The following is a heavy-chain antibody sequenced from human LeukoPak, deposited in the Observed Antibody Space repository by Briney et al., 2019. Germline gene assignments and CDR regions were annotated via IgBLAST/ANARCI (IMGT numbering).Heavy chain of an antibody. CDR2: ISGSGGST. Sequence: PGGSLRLSCAASGFTFSSYAMSWVRQAPGEGLEWVSAISGSGGSTYYADSVKGRFTISRDNSKNTLYLQMNSLRAEDTAVYYCANGDSSGYYYVLPFQHWGQGTLVTVSS. J-gene: IGHJ1*01. CDR1: GFTFSSYA. V-gene: IGHV3-23*01. D-gene: IGHD3-22*01. CDR3: ANGDSSGYYYVLPFQH.